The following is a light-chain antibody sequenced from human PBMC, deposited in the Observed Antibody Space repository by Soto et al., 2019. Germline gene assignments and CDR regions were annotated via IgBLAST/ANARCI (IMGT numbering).Light chain of an antibody. CDR1: QGIDSS. J-gene: IGKJ5*01. Sequence: ILLTQSPSSLSASVGDRVTITCRASQGIDSSFAWYQQKPGKAPKLLIYAASSLQSGFPSRFRGSGSGTEFTLTISSLQPEDVATYFCQQLHDYTSTFGPGTLLEI. V-gene: IGKV1-9*01. CDR2: AAS. CDR3: QQLHDYTST.